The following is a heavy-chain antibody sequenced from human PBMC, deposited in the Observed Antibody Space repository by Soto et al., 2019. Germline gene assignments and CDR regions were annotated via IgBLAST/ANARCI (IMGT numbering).Heavy chain of an antibody. Sequence: GGSLRLSCAASGFTFSSYAMSWVRQAPGKGPEWVSAISGSGGSTYYADSVKGRFAISRDNSKNTLYLQMNSLRAEDTAVYYCAKDYYDSSGYSKYYYYYYGMDVWGQGTTVTVSS. J-gene: IGHJ6*02. D-gene: IGHD3-22*01. CDR1: GFTFSSYA. CDR3: AKDYYDSSGYSKYYYYYYGMDV. V-gene: IGHV3-23*01. CDR2: ISGSGGST.